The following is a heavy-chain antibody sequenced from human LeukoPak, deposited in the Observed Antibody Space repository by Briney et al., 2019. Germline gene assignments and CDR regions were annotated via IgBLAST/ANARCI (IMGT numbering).Heavy chain of an antibody. CDR1: GVSISSSYSY. V-gene: IGHV4-39*01. CDR2: IYYTGNT. Sequence: PSETLSLTCAVSGVSISSSYSYWGWIRQPPGMGLEWIGSIYYTGNTYYNASLKSQVSISIDTSKNQFSLKITSVTAADTAVYYCARQTGSGLFILPGGQGTLVTVSS. J-gene: IGHJ4*02. CDR3: ARQTGSGLFILP. D-gene: IGHD3/OR15-3a*01.